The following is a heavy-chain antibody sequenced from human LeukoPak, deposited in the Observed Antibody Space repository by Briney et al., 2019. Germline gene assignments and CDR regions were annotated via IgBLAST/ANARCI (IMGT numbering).Heavy chain of an antibody. Sequence: AETLSLTCTGSCGPISRYFSSWIRQPPGKGLEWIGDIYYRGSTNYNPSLKSRVTISVDSSQNQLSLNLSSVAAADAAVYYCARCSPDHYHRRGLGYFDYWGQGTLVTVSS. V-gene: IGHV4-59*08. J-gene: IGHJ4*02. CDR1: CGPISRYF. CDR3: ARCSPDHYHRRGLGYFDY. D-gene: IGHD3-22*01. CDR2: IYYRGST.